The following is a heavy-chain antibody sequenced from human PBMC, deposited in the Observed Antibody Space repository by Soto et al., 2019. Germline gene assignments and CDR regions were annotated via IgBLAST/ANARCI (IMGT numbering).Heavy chain of an antibody. J-gene: IGHJ4*02. CDR1: GYTFSSHG. V-gene: IGHV1-18*04. D-gene: IGHD4-17*01. CDR3: ATWAGQVRDFGGPFAY. Sequence: ASVKVSCKGSGYTFSSHGVSWVRQAPGQGLEWMGWISGYNGNTNSAQKFRGRLTMTTDTSTNTAYMELRSLRSDDTAVYYCATWAGQVRDFGGPFAYWGQGTLVTVSS. CDR2: ISGYNGNT.